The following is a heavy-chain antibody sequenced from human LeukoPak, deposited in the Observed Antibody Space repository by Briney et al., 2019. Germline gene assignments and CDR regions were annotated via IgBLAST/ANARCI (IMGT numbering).Heavy chain of an antibody. CDR2: ISSSSSYI. V-gene: IGHV3-21*01. D-gene: IGHD6-6*01. Sequence: GGSLRLSCAASGFTFSSYSMNWVRQAPGKGLEWVSSISSSSSYIYYADSVKGRFTISRDNAKNSLYLQMNSLRAEDTAVYYCARDLLEYTPLGYWGQGTLVTVSS. J-gene: IGHJ4*02. CDR1: GFTFSSYS. CDR3: ARDLLEYTPLGY.